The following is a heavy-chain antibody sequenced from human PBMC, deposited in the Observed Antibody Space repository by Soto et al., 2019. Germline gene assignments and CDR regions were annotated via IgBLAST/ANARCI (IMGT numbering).Heavy chain of an antibody. CDR1: GCSISSSSYY. Sequence: PSETLSLTCTFSGCSISSSSYYWGWIRQPPGKGLEWIGSIYYSGSTYYNPSLKSRVTISVDTSKNQFSLKLSSVTAADTAVYYCASHGSGSYYKSSYYYGMDVWGQGTTVTVSS. V-gene: IGHV4-39*01. D-gene: IGHD3-10*01. CDR3: ASHGSGSYYKSSYYYGMDV. J-gene: IGHJ6*02. CDR2: IYYSGST.